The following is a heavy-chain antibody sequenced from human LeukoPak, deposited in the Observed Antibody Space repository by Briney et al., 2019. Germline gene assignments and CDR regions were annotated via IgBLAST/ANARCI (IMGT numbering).Heavy chain of an antibody. CDR3: ARRVVAAHNWFDP. V-gene: IGHV4-59*01. CDR2: TYHSGSS. D-gene: IGHD2-15*01. J-gene: IGHJ5*02. CDR1: GDSITNSY. Sequence: SETLSLTCTVSGDSITNSYWAWIRQYPGKGLEWIGHTYHSGSSAYHPSLKSRVSMLVDTSTNQLFLNLTSVTAADTAVYYCARRVVAAHNWFDPWGQGTLVTVSS.